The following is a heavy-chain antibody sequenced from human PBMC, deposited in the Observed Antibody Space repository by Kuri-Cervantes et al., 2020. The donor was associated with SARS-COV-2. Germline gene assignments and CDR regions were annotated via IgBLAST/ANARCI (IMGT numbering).Heavy chain of an antibody. CDR1: GFTFSSYA. J-gene: IGHJ6*02. Sequence: GGSLRLSCAASGFTFSSYAMHWVRQAPGKELEWVAVISYDGSNKYYADSVKGRFTISRDNSKNTLYLQMNSLRAEDTAVYYCARDFNDILTGYQNYYYGMDVWGQGTTVTVSS. CDR2: ISYDGSNK. CDR3: ARDFNDILTGYQNYYYGMDV. V-gene: IGHV3-30*01. D-gene: IGHD3-9*01.